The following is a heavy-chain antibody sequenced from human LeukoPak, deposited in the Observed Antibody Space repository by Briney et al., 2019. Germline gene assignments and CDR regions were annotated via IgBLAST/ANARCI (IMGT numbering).Heavy chain of an antibody. V-gene: IGHV4-4*02. J-gene: IGHJ4*02. Sequence: SETLSLTCAVSGGSISSSNWWSWVHQPPGKGLEWIGEIYHSGSTNYNPSLKSRVTISVDKSKNQFSLKLSSVTAAGTAVYYCARVPRKGIAVAGTVDYWGQGTLVTVSS. CDR3: ARVPRKGIAVAGTVDY. CDR2: IYHSGST. D-gene: IGHD6-19*01. CDR1: GGSISSSNW.